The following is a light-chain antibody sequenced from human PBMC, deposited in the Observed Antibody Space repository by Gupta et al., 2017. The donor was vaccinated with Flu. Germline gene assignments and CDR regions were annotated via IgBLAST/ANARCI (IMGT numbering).Light chain of an antibody. CDR1: SGHSNYA. V-gene: IGLV4-69*02. Sequence: QVVLTQSPSASASQGASVKITCTLSSGHSNYAIAWHQQQPEKGPRYLMKVNSDGSDSKGDGIPDRFSGSSSGAERYLTISSLQSEDEDDYYCQTWGTGIRVFGGGTKLTVL. CDR3: QTWGTGIRV. J-gene: IGLJ2*01. CDR2: VNSDGSD.